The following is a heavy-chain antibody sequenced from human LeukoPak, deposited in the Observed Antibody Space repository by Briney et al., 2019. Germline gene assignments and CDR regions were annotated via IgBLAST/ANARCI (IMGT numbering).Heavy chain of an antibody. J-gene: IGHJ4*02. CDR2: IYHSGST. CDR3: ARVRIAVAGMVDY. D-gene: IGHD6-19*01. CDR1: GYSISSGYY. V-gene: IGHV4-38-2*01. Sequence: SETLSRTCAVSGYSISSGYYRGWIRQPPGKGLEWIGSIYHSGSTYNNPSLKSRVTISVDTSKNQFSLKLSSVTAADTAVYYCARVRIAVAGMVDYWGQGTLVTVSS.